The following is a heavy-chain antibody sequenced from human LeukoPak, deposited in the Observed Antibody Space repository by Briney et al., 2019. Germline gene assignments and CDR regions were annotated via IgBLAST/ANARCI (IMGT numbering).Heavy chain of an antibody. CDR1: GYTFTSYY. Sequence: ASVKVSCKASGYTFTSYYMHWVRQAPGQGLEWMGGIIPIFGTANYAQKFQGRVTITTDESTSTAYMELSSLRSEDTAVYYCGRSELRGAFDIWGQGTMVTVSS. D-gene: IGHD1-26*01. V-gene: IGHV1-69*05. J-gene: IGHJ3*02. CDR3: GRSELRGAFDI. CDR2: IIPIFGTA.